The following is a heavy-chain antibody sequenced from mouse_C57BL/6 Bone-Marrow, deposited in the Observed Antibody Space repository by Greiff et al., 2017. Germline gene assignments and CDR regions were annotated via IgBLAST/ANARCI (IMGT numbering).Heavy chain of an antibody. V-gene: IGHV5-12*01. D-gene: IGHD1-1*01. CDR3: ARRGIPYAMDY. J-gene: IGHJ4*01. CDR2: ISNGGGST. CDR1: GFTFSDYY. Sequence: EVKVEESGGGLVQPGGSLKLSCAASGFTFSDYYMYWVRQTPEKRLEWVAYISNGGGSTYYPDTVKGRFTISRDNAKNTLYLQMSRLKSEDTAMYYCARRGIPYAMDYWGQGTSVTVSS.